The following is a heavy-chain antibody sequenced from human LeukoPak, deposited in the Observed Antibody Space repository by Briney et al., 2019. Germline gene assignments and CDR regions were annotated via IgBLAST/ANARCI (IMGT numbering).Heavy chain of an antibody. V-gene: IGHV3-64D*06. CDR2: ISSNGGST. D-gene: IGHD5-12*01. J-gene: IGHJ3*02. CDR1: GFTFSSYA. Sequence: GGSLRLSCSASGFTFSSYAVHWVRQAPGKGLEYVSGISSNGGSTYYADSVKGRFTISRDNSKNTLYLQMSSLRAEDTAVYYCVKSERGWLRLGDAFDIWGQGTMVTVSS. CDR3: VKSERGWLRLGDAFDI.